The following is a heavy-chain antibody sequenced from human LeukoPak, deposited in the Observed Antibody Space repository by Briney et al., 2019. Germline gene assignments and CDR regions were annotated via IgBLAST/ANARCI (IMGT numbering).Heavy chain of an antibody. Sequence: SETLSLTCTVSGGSFSAYYWSWIRQPPGKGLEWIGYIYYSGSTNYNPSLKSRVTISVDTSKNQFSLKLSSVTAADTAVYYCARDRRRYLLQTFDIWGQGTMVTVSS. V-gene: IGHV4-59*01. J-gene: IGHJ3*02. CDR1: GGSFSAYY. CDR2: IYYSGST. CDR3: ARDRRRYLLQTFDI. D-gene: IGHD1-26*01.